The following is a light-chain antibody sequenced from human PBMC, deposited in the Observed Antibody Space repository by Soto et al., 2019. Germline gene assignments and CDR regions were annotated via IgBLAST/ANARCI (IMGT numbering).Light chain of an antibody. CDR1: QSVSSH. CDR3: QQRSNWLELT. J-gene: IGKJ4*01. V-gene: IGKV3-11*01. CDR2: DAS. Sequence: EIVLTQSPATLSLSPGERATLSCRASQSVSSHLVWYQQKPGQAPRLLIYDASNRATGIPARFSGSGSGTDFTLTISSLEPEDFAVYYCQQRSNWLELTFGGGTKVEIK.